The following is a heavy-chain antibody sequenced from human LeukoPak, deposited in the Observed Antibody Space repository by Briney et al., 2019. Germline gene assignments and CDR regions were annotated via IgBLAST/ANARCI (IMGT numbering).Heavy chain of an antibody. Sequence: AESLKISCKGSGYSFTSYWIGWVRQMPGKGLEWMVIIYTGDSDTRYSPSFQGQVTISADKSISTAYLQWGSLKASDTAMYYCASRAVAGSDYWGQGTLVTVSS. CDR3: ASRAVAGSDY. CDR1: GYSFTSYW. D-gene: IGHD6-19*01. CDR2: IYTGDSDT. J-gene: IGHJ4*02. V-gene: IGHV5-51*01.